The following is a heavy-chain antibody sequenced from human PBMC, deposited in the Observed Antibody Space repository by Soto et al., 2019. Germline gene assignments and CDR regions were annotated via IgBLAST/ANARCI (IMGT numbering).Heavy chain of an antibody. D-gene: IGHD2-8*02. CDR2: INHSGST. J-gene: IGHJ4*02. CDR1: GGSFSGYY. CDR3: ARDKITGLFDY. V-gene: IGHV4-34*01. Sequence: SETLSLTCAVYGGSFSGYYWTWIRQPPGTGLEWIGEINHSGSTNYNPSLKCRVTISVDTSKNHFSLKLTSLTAADTAVYYCARDKITGLFDYWGQGTLVTVS.